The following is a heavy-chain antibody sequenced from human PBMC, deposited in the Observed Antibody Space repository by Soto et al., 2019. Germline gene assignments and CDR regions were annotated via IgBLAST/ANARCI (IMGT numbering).Heavy chain of an antibody. Sequence: EVQLVESGGGLVQPGGSLRLSCAASGFTFSNYWMSWVRRAPGKGLEWVANIKQDESEKYYVDSVKGRFTISRDNAKNSLFLQMNSLRAEDTAVYYCARAGVLWFGESYFDYWGQGTLVTVSS. D-gene: IGHD3-10*01. CDR2: IKQDESEK. J-gene: IGHJ4*02. CDR3: ARAGVLWFGESYFDY. CDR1: GFTFSNYW. V-gene: IGHV3-7*04.